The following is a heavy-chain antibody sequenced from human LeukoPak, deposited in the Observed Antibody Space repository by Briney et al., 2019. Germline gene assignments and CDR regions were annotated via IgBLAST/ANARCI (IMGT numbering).Heavy chain of an antibody. D-gene: IGHD6-6*01. CDR3: ARELSSSSIALPSDY. J-gene: IGHJ4*02. Sequence: GGSLRLSCAASGFTFSSYSMNWVRHAPGKGLEWVSSISSSSSYIYYADSVKGRLTISRDNAKNSLYLQMNSLRAEDTAVYYCARELSSSSIALPSDYWGQETLVTVSS. CDR1: GFTFSSYS. V-gene: IGHV3-21*01. CDR2: ISSSSSYI.